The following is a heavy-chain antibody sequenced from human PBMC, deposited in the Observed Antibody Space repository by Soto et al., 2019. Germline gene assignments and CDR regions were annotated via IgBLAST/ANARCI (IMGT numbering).Heavy chain of an antibody. D-gene: IGHD6-13*01. Sequence: QVQLVQSGAEVKKPGASVKVSCKASGYTFTGYYMHWVRQDPGQGLEWMGWINPNSGGTNYAQKFQGRVTMTRDTSISTAYMELGRLRSDDTAVYYCARLHSSWPNWFDPWGQGTLVTVSS. CDR2: INPNSGGT. V-gene: IGHV1-2*02. CDR3: ARLHSSWPNWFDP. CDR1: GYTFTGYY. J-gene: IGHJ5*02.